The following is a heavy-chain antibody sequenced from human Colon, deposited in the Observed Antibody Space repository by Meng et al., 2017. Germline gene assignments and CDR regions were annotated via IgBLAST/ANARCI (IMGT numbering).Heavy chain of an antibody. CDR1: GYSFYGYW. J-gene: IGHJ5*02. CDR2: IYPDTSAT. Sequence: GESLKISCKGFGYSFYGYWIGWVRQMPGKGLEWMGIIYPDTSATIYSPSFQGQVTMSADKSISTAYLQWSSLKASDTDMYYCAGFSGATLGQNRFDPWGQGTLVTVSS. V-gene: IGHV5-51*01. CDR3: AGFSGATLGQNRFDP. D-gene: IGHD7-27*01.